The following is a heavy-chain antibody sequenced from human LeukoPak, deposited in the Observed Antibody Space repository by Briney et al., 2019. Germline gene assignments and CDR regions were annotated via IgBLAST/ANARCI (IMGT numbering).Heavy chain of an antibody. CDR2: INPNSGGT. J-gene: IGHJ5*02. CDR3: ARVGGRGVTNWFDP. D-gene: IGHD3-10*01. V-gene: IGHV1-2*02. Sequence: ASVKVSCKASGYTFTSYDINWVRQAPGQGLEWMGWINPNSGGTNYAQKFQGRVTMTRDTSISTAYMELSRLRSDDTAVYYCARVGGRGVTNWFDPWGQGTLVTVSS. CDR1: GYTFTSYD.